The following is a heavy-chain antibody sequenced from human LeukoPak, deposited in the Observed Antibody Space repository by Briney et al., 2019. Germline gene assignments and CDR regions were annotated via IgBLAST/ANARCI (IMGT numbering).Heavy chain of an antibody. CDR1: GGSISSSSYY. V-gene: IGHV4-39*07. Sequence: SETLSLTCTVSGGSISSSSYYWGWIRQPPGKGLEWIGSIYYSGSTYYNPSLKSRITISVDTSKNQFSLKLSSVTAADTAVYYCARDGGEQWPPYNWFDPWGQGTLVTVSS. CDR3: ARDGGEQWPPYNWFDP. CDR2: IYYSGST. D-gene: IGHD6-19*01. J-gene: IGHJ5*02.